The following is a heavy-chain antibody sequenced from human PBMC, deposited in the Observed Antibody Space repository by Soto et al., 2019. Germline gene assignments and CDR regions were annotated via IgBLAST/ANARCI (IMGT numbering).Heavy chain of an antibody. CDR2: IKQDGSEK. V-gene: IGHV3-7*01. CDR1: GFTFINYW. D-gene: IGHD3-22*01. Sequence: PGGSLRLSCAASGFTFINYWMNWVRQAPGKGLEWVANIKQDGSEKSYVDSVKGRFTISRDNAKDSLYLQLNSLRADDTAVYYCARTLLADSSAYRPLDYWGLGTLVTVSS. CDR3: ARTLLADSSAYRPLDY. J-gene: IGHJ4*02.